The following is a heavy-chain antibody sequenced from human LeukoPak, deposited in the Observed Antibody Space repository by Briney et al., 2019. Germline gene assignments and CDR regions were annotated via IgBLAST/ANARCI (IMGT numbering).Heavy chain of an antibody. CDR2: INHSGST. CDR1: GGSFSGYY. Sequence: SETLSLTCAVYGGSFSGYYWSWIRQPPGKGLEWIGEINHSGSTNYNPSLKSRATISVDTSKNQFSLKLSSVTAADTAVYYCAIIAARPQAVIDYWGQGTLVTVSS. V-gene: IGHV4-34*01. J-gene: IGHJ4*02. CDR3: AIIAARPQAVIDY. D-gene: IGHD6-6*01.